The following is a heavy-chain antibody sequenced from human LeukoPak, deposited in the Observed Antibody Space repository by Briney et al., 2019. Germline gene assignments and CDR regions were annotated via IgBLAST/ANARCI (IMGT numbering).Heavy chain of an antibody. D-gene: IGHD4-17*01. CDR2: ISSSGSAM. CDR3: AREGYGDYYPLRY. CDR1: GFTVRYNY. Sequence: PGGSLRLSCAASGFTVRYNYMSWVRQAPGKGLEWVSYISSSGSAMYYADSVKGRFTISRDNAKNSLYLQMDSLRAEDTAVYYCAREGYGDYYPLRYWGQGTLVTVSS. V-gene: IGHV3-11*01. J-gene: IGHJ4*02.